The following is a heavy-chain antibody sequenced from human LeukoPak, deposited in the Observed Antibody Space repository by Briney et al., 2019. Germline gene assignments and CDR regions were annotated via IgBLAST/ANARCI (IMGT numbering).Heavy chain of an antibody. V-gene: IGHV3-21*01. D-gene: IGHD6-6*01. CDR2: ISSSSSYI. J-gene: IGHJ4*02. CDR1: GFTFSSYS. CDR3: ARVLYSSSSGFDY. Sequence: GGSLRLSCAASGFTFSSYSMNWVRQAPGKGLEWVSSISSSSSYIYYADSVEGRFTISRDNAKNSLYLQMNSLRAEDTAVYYCARVLYSSSSGFDYWGQGTLVTVSS.